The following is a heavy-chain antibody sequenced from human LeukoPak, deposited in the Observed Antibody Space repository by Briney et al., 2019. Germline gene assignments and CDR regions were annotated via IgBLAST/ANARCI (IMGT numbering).Heavy chain of an antibody. J-gene: IGHJ4*02. CDR2: IYPDHRT. Sequence: GGSLRLSCAVSGFTVSNDYMSWVRQAPGKGLEWVSVIYPDHRTYYADSVKGRFTISRDNSKNTLYLQMNSLGAEDTAVYYCARGIGLSWSLDSWGQGTLVTVSS. D-gene: IGHD6-13*01. CDR3: ARGIGLSWSLDS. CDR1: GFTVSNDY. V-gene: IGHV3-53*01.